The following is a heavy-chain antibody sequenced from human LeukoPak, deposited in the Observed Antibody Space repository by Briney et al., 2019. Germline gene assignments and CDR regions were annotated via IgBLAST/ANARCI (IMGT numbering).Heavy chain of an antibody. J-gene: IGHJ4*02. V-gene: IGHV1-69*13. CDR1: GGTCSSYA. Sequence: ASVKVSCKASGGTCSSYAISWVRQAPGQGLEWMGGIIPIFGTANYAQKFQGRVTITADESTSTAYMELSSLRSEDTAVYYCARGDTAMVTYISYWGQGTLVTVSS. CDR2: IIPIFGTA. D-gene: IGHD5-18*01. CDR3: ARGDTAMVTYISY.